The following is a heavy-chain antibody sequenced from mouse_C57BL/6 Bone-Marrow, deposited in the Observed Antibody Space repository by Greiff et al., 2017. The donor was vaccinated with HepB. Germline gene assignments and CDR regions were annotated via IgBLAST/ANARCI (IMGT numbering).Heavy chain of an antibody. D-gene: IGHD2-4*01. Sequence: VQLQESGAELVKPGASVKLSCKASGYTFTSYWMHWVKQRPGQGLEWIGMIHPNSGSTNYNEKFKSKATLTVDKSSSTAYMQLSSLTSEDSAVYYCARDYDYLYYFDYWGQGTTLTVSS. CDR2: IHPNSGST. V-gene: IGHV1-64*01. CDR1: GYTFTSYW. CDR3: ARDYDYLYYFDY. J-gene: IGHJ2*01.